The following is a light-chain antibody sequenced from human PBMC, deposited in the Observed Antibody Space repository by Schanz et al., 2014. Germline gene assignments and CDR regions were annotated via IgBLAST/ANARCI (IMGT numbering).Light chain of an antibody. J-gene: IGKJ3*01. CDR2: AAS. Sequence: EIVLTQSPGTLSLSPGERATLSCRASQSVSSSYLAWYQQKPGQAPRLLIFAASSRATGIPNRFSGSGSGTDFTLTISRLEPEDFATYYCQQSYSTPLTFGPGTKVDIK. CDR3: QQSYSTPLT. CDR1: QSVSSSY. V-gene: IGKV3-20*01.